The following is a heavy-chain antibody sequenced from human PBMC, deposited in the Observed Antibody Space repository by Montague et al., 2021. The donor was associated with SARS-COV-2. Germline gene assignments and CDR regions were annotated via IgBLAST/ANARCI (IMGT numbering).Heavy chain of an antibody. Sequence: SETLSLTCTVSGYSISSGYYWGWIRQPPGKGLEWIGSIHHSGSTYYNPSLKSRVTISVDTSKHQFSLKLSSATAADTAVYYCAVNSNYYYYYGMDVWGQGTTVTVSS. CDR2: IHHSGST. CDR1: GYSISSGYY. D-gene: IGHD4-11*01. CDR3: AVNSNYYYYYGMDV. V-gene: IGHV4-38-2*02. J-gene: IGHJ6*02.